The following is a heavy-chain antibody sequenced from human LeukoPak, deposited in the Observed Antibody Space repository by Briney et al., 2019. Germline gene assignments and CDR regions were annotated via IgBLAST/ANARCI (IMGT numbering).Heavy chain of an antibody. D-gene: IGHD5-12*01. CDR1: GFTFDDYG. Sequence: PGGSLRLSCAASGFTFDDYGMSWVRQAPGKGLEWVSGINWNGGSTGYADSVKGRFTISRDNAKNSLYLQMNSLRAEDTALYYCAREGGIVAMIYYYYMDVWGKGTTVTVSS. V-gene: IGHV3-20*04. CDR3: AREGGIVAMIYYYYMDV. CDR2: INWNGGST. J-gene: IGHJ6*03.